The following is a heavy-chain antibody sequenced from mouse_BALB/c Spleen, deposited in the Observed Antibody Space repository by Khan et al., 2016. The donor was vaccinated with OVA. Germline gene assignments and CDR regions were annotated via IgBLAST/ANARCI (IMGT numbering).Heavy chain of an antibody. Sequence: QMQLEESGPGLVAPSQSLSITCTVSGFSLTDYGISWIRQPPGKGLEWLGVIWGGGSTYFNSALKSRLSIIKDNSKSQVFLKMNSLQTDDTAMYYCAKGVWSYYFALDYWGQGTSVTVSS. CDR3: AKGVWSYYFALDY. D-gene: IGHD2-10*02. CDR1: GFSLTDYG. CDR2: IWGGGST. V-gene: IGHV2-6-5*01. J-gene: IGHJ4*01.